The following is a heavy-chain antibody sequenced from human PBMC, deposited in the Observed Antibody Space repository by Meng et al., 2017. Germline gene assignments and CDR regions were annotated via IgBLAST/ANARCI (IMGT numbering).Heavy chain of an antibody. J-gene: IGHJ4*02. D-gene: IGHD4-17*01. CDR3: AGTTTVTTYWDY. CDR1: GFTFSSYA. CDR2: ISGSGGST. V-gene: IGHV3-23*01. Sequence: GESLKISCAASGFTFSSYAMSWVRQAPGKGLEWVSAISGSGGSTYYADSVKGRFTISRDNSKNTLYLQMNSLRAEDTAVYYCAGTTTVTTYWDYWGQGTQVTVSS.